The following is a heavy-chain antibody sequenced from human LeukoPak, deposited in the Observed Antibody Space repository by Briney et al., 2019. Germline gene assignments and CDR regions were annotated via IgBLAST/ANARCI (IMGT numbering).Heavy chain of an antibody. CDR1: GGSISSYY. J-gene: IGHJ4*02. CDR2: IYYSGST. CDR3: ARTYSSSWYGIDH. D-gene: IGHD6-13*01. V-gene: IGHV4-59*01. Sequence: SETLSLTCTVSGGSISSYYWSWIRQPPGKGLEWIGHIYYSGSTNYNPSLKSRVTISVDTSNNQFSLKLSSVTAADTAVYYCARTYSSSWYGIDHWGQGIRVTVSS.